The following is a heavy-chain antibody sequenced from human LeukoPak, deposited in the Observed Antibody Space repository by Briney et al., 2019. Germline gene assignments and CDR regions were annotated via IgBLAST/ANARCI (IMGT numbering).Heavy chain of an antibody. Sequence: ASVKVSCKACGYTFRSYGIAWVRQAPGQGLEWMGWSSGYNGNTNYAQKLQGRVSMTTDTSTTTAYTELRTLTSDDTALYYSARSSLGTITAGPFDYWGQGTLVTVSS. V-gene: IGHV1-18*01. CDR2: SSGYNGNT. CDR1: GYTFRSYG. J-gene: IGHJ4*02. CDR3: ARSSLGTITAGPFDY. D-gene: IGHD5-12*01.